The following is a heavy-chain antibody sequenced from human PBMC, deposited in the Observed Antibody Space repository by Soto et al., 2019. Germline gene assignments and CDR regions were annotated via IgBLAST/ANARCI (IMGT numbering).Heavy chain of an antibody. V-gene: IGHV3-21*01. CDR2: ISSSSSYI. J-gene: IGHJ6*03. CDR1: GFTFSSYS. D-gene: IGHD3-3*01. CDR3: ARDLYDFWSGYYLYYYYYYMDV. Sequence: GGSLRLSCAASGFTFSSYSMNWVRQAPGKGLEWVSSISSSSSYIYYADSVKGRFTIARDNAKNSLYLQMNSLRAEDTAVYYCARDLYDFWSGYYLYYYYYYMDVWGKGTTVTVSS.